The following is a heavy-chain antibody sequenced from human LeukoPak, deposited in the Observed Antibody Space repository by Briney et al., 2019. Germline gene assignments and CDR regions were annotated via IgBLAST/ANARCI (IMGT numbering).Heavy chain of an antibody. CDR2: IRTDGGKK. CDR1: GFSFTNYA. J-gene: IGHJ6*04. Sequence: GGSLRLACAASGFSFTNYAMHWVRQAPGKGLEWGAVIRTDGGKKYYADSLKGRFTISRDDSKDTVYLQLNSLGAEDTAVSYCAKGGPLYGSYMDVWGKGTRVTVST. V-gene: IGHV3-30*02. CDR3: AKGGPLYGSYMDV. D-gene: IGHD3-16*01.